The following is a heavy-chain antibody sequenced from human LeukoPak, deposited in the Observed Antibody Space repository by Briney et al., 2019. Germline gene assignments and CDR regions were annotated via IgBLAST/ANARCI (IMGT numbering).Heavy chain of an antibody. CDR1: GFTFSSYW. V-gene: IGHV3-7*05. Sequence: PGRSLRLSCAASGFTFSSYWMSWVCQAPGKGLEWMANIKQDGSEKYYVDSVKGRFTISRDNAKNSVYLQMNSLRAEDTAVYYCVRDYCSGVTCYPGYWGQGTLVTVSS. J-gene: IGHJ4*02. D-gene: IGHD2-15*01. CDR3: VRDYCSGVTCYPGY. CDR2: IKQDGSEK.